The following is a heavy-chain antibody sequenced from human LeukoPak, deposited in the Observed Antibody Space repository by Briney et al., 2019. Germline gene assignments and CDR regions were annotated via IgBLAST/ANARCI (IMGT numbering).Heavy chain of an antibody. CDR1: GGSISSGGYY. V-gene: IGHV4-31*03. CDR3: ARVRSGYCSSTSCPEWFDP. Sequence: SEILSLTCTVSGGSISSGGYYWSWIRQHPGKGLEWIGYIYYSGSTYYNPSLKSRVTISVDTSKNQFSLKLSSVTAADTAVHYCARVRSGYCSSTSCPEWFDPWGQGTLVTVSS. J-gene: IGHJ5*02. CDR2: IYYSGST. D-gene: IGHD2-2*01.